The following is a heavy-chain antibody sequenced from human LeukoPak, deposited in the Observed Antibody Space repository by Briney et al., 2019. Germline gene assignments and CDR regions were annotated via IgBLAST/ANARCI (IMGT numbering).Heavy chain of an antibody. Sequence: PGGSLRLSCAASGFTFNSYAMSWVRQAPGKGLGWVSAISGSGGSTYYADSVKGRFTISRDNSKNTLYLQMNSLRAEDTAVYYCAREPYYYDSSGYYFDYWGQGTLVTVSS. CDR3: AREPYYYDSSGYYFDY. CDR2: ISGSGGST. D-gene: IGHD3-22*01. J-gene: IGHJ4*02. V-gene: IGHV3-23*01. CDR1: GFTFNSYA.